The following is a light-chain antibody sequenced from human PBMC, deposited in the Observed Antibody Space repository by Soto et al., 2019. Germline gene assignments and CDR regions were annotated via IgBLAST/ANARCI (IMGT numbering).Light chain of an antibody. J-gene: IGLJ2*01. V-gene: IGLV2-14*03. Sequence: QSALTQPASVSGSPGQSITISCTGSSSDIRVYNYVSWYQQHPGKAPKLLIYDVTDRPSGVSNRFSGSKSGNTASLTISGLQAEDEADYYCSSYSSDTTPVIFGGGTQLTV. CDR1: SSDIRVYNY. CDR3: SSYSSDTTPVI. CDR2: DVT.